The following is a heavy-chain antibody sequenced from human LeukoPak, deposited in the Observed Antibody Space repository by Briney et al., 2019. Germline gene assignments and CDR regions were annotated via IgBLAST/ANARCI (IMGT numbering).Heavy chain of an antibody. D-gene: IGHD5-18*01. Sequence: SETLSLTCTVSGGSISSYYWSWIRQPAGKGLEWIGRIYTSGSTNYNPSLKSRVTMSVDTSKNQFSLKLSSVTAADTAVYYCARTIIDSYDYNLYYYYYYMDVWGKGTTVTVSS. CDR1: GGSISSYY. CDR2: IYTSGST. J-gene: IGHJ6*03. V-gene: IGHV4-4*07. CDR3: ARTIIDSYDYNLYYYYYYMDV.